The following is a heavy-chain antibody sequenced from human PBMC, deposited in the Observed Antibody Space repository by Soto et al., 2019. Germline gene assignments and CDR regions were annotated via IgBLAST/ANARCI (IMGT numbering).Heavy chain of an antibody. D-gene: IGHD2-21*01. V-gene: IGHV3-21*01. J-gene: IGHJ6*02. CDR3: ARIFDFGDYYHNGMDV. Sequence: EVQVVESGGGLVKPGGSLRLSCAASGFTFSSFTMNWVRQAPGKGLEWVSSISSSSSHIYYADSVKGRFTISRDNAQNSLYLQMNSLRAEDTAVYYCARIFDFGDYYHNGMDVWGQGTTVTVSS. CDR2: ISSSSSHI. CDR1: GFTFSSFT.